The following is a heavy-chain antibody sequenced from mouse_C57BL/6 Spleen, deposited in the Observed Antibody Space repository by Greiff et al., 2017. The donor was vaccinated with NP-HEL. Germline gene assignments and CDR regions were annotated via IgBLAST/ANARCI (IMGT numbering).Heavy chain of an antibody. J-gene: IGHJ2*01. D-gene: IGHD2-3*01. V-gene: IGHV1-80*01. CDR1: GYAFSSYW. CDR3: ARSPLYDPYYFDY. CDR2: IYPGDGDT. Sequence: VQLVESGAELVKPGASVKISCKASGYAFSSYWMNWVKQRPGKGLEWIGQIYPGDGDTNYNGKFKGKATLTADKSSSTAYMQLSSLTSEDSAVYFCARSPLYDPYYFDYWGQGTTLTVSS.